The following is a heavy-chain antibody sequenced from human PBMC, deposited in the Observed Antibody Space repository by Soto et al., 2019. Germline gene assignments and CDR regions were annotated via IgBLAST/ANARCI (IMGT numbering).Heavy chain of an antibody. Sequence: PSETLSLTCTVSGGSISSYYWSWIRQPAGKGLEWIGRIYTSGSTNYNPSLKSRVTMSVDTSKNQFSLKLSSVTAADTAVYYCARVVANGAPEGGYYYYGMDVWGQGTTVTVSS. V-gene: IGHV4-4*07. CDR2: IYTSGST. J-gene: IGHJ6*02. CDR1: GGSISSYY. D-gene: IGHD2-8*01. CDR3: ARVVANGAPEGGYYYYGMDV.